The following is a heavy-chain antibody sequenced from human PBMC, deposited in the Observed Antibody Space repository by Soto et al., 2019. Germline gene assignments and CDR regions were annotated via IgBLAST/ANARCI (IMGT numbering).Heavy chain of an antibody. CDR2: INHSGST. J-gene: IGHJ4*02. Sequence: PSEPLSLTCVVYGGPFSGYYWSGIRQPPGKGLEWIGEINHSGSTNYNPSPNSRVTISVNTSKNHFSLKRRSVTAAGTAVYYCARGGVGDIVVVPAVMRFGDYWGEGTLVTFPS. CDR1: GGPFSGYY. CDR3: ARGGVGDIVVVPAVMRFGDY. V-gene: IGHV4-34*01. D-gene: IGHD2-2*01.